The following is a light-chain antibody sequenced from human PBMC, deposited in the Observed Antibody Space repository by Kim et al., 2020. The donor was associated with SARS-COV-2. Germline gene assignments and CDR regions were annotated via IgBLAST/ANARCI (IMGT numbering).Light chain of an antibody. CDR1: SLRSYD. CDR2: GKN. Sequence: ALGQTVRITCQGDSLRSYDASWYQQKPGQAPVLVIYGKNNRPSGIPDRFSGSSSGNTASLTITGAQAEDEADYYCNSRDSSGNRVFGGGTQLTVL. V-gene: IGLV3-19*01. CDR3: NSRDSSGNRV. J-gene: IGLJ3*02.